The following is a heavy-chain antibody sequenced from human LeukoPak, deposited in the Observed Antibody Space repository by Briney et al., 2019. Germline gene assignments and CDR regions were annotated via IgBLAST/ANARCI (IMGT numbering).Heavy chain of an antibody. CDR3: AHRHSIIAVAGTFDY. CDR1: GFSLSTSGVG. CDR2: IYWDDDK. Sequence: SGPTLVNPTQTLTLTCTFSGFSLSTSGVGVGWIRQPPGKALEWLALIYWDDDKRYSPSLKSRLTITKDTSKNQVVLTMTNMDIVDTATYYCAHRHSIIAVAGTFDYWGQGTLVTVSS. J-gene: IGHJ4*02. D-gene: IGHD6-19*01. V-gene: IGHV2-5*02.